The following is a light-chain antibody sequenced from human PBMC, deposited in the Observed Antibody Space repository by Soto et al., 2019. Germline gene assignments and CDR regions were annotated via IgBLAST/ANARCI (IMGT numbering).Light chain of an antibody. Sequence: DIQMTQSPSTLPASVGDRVTITFRASQSISSWLAWYQQKPGKAPKLLIYKASSLESGVPSRFSGSGSGTEFTLTISSLQPDDFATYYCQQYNSYSTFGQGTKVDI. J-gene: IGKJ1*01. CDR2: KAS. CDR3: QQYNSYST. CDR1: QSISSW. V-gene: IGKV1-5*03.